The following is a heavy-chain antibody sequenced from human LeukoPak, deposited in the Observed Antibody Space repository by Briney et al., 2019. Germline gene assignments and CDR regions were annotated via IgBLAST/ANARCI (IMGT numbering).Heavy chain of an antibody. D-gene: IGHD1-26*01. CDR2: ISAYNGNT. CDR3: AREWELLMDYYYYYYMDV. V-gene: IGHV1-18*01. Sequence: ASVKVSCKASGYTFTSYGISWLRQAPGQGLEWMGWISAYNGNTNYAQKLQGRVTMTTDTSTSTAYMELRSLRSDDTAVYYCAREWELLMDYYYYYYMDVWGKGTTVTVSS. CDR1: GYTFTSYG. J-gene: IGHJ6*03.